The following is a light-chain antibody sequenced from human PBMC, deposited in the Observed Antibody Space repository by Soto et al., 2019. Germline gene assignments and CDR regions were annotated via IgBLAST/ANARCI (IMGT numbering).Light chain of an antibody. CDR2: EVN. V-gene: IGLV2-8*01. CDR1: GSDIGVYNF. J-gene: IGLJ1*01. Sequence: QSVLTQPPSASGSPGQSVTISCTGTGSDIGVYNFVSWYQQHPGKVPKLIIYEVNKRPSGVPDRFSGSKSGNTASLTVSGLEADAEADYYCSSYAGTDSRDVFGTGTKLTVL. CDR3: SSYAGTDSRDV.